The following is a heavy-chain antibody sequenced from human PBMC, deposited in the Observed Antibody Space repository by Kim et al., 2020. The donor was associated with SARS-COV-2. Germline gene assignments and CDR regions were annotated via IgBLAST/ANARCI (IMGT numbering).Heavy chain of an antibody. V-gene: IGHV4-59*01. CDR3: ARSLTSGVIGPDAFDI. Sequence: SETLSLTCTVSGGSISSYYWSWIRQPPGKGLEWIGYIYYSGSTNYNPSLKSRVTISVDTSKNQFSLKLSSVTAADTAVYYWARSLTSGVIGPDAFDIWGQGTMVTVSS. CDR2: IYYSGST. CDR1: GGSISSYY. J-gene: IGHJ3*02. D-gene: IGHD3-16*02.